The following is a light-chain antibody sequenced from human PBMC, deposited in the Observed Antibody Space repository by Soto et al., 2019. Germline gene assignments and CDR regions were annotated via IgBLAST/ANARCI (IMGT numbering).Light chain of an antibody. Sequence: EIVLTQSPGTLSLSPGERATLSCRASQSVSNNYLAWYQQKPGQAPRLLIYGASGRAPGVPDRFSGSGSGTDYIRTISRLEPEDFVVYYCQQYGSSPRTFGQGTKVEIK. J-gene: IGKJ1*01. CDR2: GAS. V-gene: IGKV3-20*01. CDR3: QQYGSSPRT. CDR1: QSVSNNY.